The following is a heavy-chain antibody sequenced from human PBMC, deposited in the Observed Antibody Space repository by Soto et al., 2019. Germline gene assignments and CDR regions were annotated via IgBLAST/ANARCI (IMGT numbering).Heavy chain of an antibody. D-gene: IGHD5-18*01. J-gene: IGHJ4*02. V-gene: IGHV3-33*01. CDR3: ARDTATQDDDY. Sequence: QVQLVESGGGVVQPGGSLRLSCAASGFTFSSYGMHWVRQAPGKGLEWVAVIWYDGSNKYYADSVKGRFTISRDNSKNTLYLQMNSLRAEDTAVYYCARDTATQDDDYWGQGTLVTVSS. CDR2: IWYDGSNK. CDR1: GFTFSSYG.